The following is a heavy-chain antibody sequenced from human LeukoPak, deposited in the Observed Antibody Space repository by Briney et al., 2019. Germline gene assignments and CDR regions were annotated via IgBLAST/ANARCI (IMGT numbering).Heavy chain of an antibody. CDR1: GFTFSNYW. CDR2: IKEDGSDK. CDR3: AKDRTRQAY. V-gene: IGHV3-7*03. D-gene: IGHD3-3*01. J-gene: IGHJ4*02. Sequence: SGGSLRLSCAASGFTFSNYWMSWVRQTPGKGLEWVANIKEDGSDKYYVDSLKGRFTIFRDNAKNSLYLQMNSLRAEDTAVYYCAKDRTRQAYWGQGTLVTVSS.